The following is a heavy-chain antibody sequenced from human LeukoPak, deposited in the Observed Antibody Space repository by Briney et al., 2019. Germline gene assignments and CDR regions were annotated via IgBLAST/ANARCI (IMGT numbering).Heavy chain of an antibody. V-gene: IGHV1-2*02. Sequence: GASVKVSCKASGGTFSSYAISWVRQAPGQGLEWMGWINPNSGGTTYAQKFQGRVTMTRDTSISTAYMELSRLRSDDTAVYYCARESAWAQLLADYWGQGTLVTVSS. CDR2: INPNSGGT. D-gene: IGHD2-2*01. CDR1: GGTFSSYA. J-gene: IGHJ4*02. CDR3: ARESAWAQLLADY.